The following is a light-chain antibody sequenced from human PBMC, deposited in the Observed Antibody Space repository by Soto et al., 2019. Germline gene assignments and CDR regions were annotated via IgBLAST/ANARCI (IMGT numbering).Light chain of an antibody. CDR2: DAS. V-gene: IGKV3-11*01. J-gene: IGKJ5*01. CDR1: QTVSSS. CDR3: QQRSNWPPT. Sequence: EIVLTQSPATLSLSPGERATLSCRASQTVSSSLAWYQQKPGQAPRLLIYDASNRATGIPARFSGSGSGTDFTLTISSLEPEDVAVYYCQQRSNWPPTFGQGTRLENK.